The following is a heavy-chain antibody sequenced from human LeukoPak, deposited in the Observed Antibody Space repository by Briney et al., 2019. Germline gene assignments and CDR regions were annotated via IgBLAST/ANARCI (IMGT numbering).Heavy chain of an antibody. Sequence: PGGSLRLSCAASGFTFSDYYMSWIRQAPGKGLEWVSYISSSGSTIYYADSVKGRFTISRDNAKNSLYLQMNSLRAEDTAVYYCVTSPYGDYVRRDYWGQGTLVTVSS. CDR3: VTSPYGDYVRRDY. CDR1: GFTFSDYY. CDR2: ISSSGSTI. D-gene: IGHD4-17*01. V-gene: IGHV3-11*01. J-gene: IGHJ4*02.